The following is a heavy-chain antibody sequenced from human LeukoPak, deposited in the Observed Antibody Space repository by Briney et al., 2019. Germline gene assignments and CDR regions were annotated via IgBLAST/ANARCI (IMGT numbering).Heavy chain of an antibody. Sequence: GGSLRRSCAVSGITLSNYGMSWVRQAPGKGLEWVAGISDSGGTTSYADSVKGRFTISRDNPKNTLYLQMNSLRAEDTAVYFCAKRGVVIRVILVGFHKEAYYFDSWGQGALVTVSS. D-gene: IGHD3-22*01. V-gene: IGHV3-23*01. J-gene: IGHJ4*02. CDR2: ISDSGGTT. CDR1: GITLSNYG. CDR3: AKRGVVIRVILVGFHKEAYYFDS.